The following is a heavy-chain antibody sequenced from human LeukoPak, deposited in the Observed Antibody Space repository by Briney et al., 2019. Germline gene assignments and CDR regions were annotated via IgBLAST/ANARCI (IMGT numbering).Heavy chain of an antibody. D-gene: IGHD3-9*01. Sequence: SETLSLTCIVSGAAMTSYHWNWIRQTPGKRLEWIGYIYHRANTNFITSYSSSLRSRVSMSVDMSKNHFSLKLNSVTAADTAIYYCSGGRSSRYSDYWGQGALVTVFS. V-gene: IGHV4-59*01. CDR2: IYHRANT. J-gene: IGHJ4*02. CDR3: SGGRSSRYSDY. CDR1: GAAMTSYH.